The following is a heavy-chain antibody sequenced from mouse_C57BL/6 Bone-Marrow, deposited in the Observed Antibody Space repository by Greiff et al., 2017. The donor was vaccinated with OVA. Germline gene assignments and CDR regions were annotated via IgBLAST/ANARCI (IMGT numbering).Heavy chain of an antibody. J-gene: IGHJ1*03. CDR3: AGSFPCWYFDV. CDR2: IRNKANGYTT. CDR1: GFTFTDYY. Sequence: DVQLQESGGGLVQPGGSLSLSCAASGFTFTDYYMSWVRQPPGKALEWLGFIRNKANGYTTEYSASVKGRFTISRDNSQSILYLQMNALKAEDSATYYCAGSFPCWYFDVWGTGTTVTVSS. V-gene: IGHV7-3*01.